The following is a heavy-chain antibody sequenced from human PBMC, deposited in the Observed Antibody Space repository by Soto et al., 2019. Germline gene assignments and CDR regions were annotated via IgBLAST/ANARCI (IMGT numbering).Heavy chain of an antibody. CDR3: ATVIITMRGPNWFDP. Sequence: ASVKVSCKVSGYTLAELSMHWVRQAPGKGLEWMGGFDPEDGETIYAQKFQGRVTMTEDTSTDTAYMELSSLRSEDTAVYYCATVIITMRGPNWFDPWGQGTLVTAPQ. J-gene: IGHJ5*02. CDR1: GYTLAELS. CDR2: FDPEDGET. V-gene: IGHV1-24*01. D-gene: IGHD3-10*01.